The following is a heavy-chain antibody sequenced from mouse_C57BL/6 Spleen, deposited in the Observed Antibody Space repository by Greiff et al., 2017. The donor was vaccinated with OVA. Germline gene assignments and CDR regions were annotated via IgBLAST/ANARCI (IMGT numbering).Heavy chain of an antibody. CDR2: INPNNGGT. CDR3: ARRTMVRVYYFDY. CDR1: GYTFTDYN. V-gene: IGHV1-18*01. D-gene: IGHD2-1*01. J-gene: IGHJ2*01. Sequence: EVQLQQSGPELVKPGASVKIPCKASGYTFTDYNMDWVKQSHGKSLEWIGDINPNNGGTIYNQKFKGKATLTVDKSSSTAYMELRSLTSEDTAVYYCARRTMVRVYYFDYWGQGTTLTVSS.